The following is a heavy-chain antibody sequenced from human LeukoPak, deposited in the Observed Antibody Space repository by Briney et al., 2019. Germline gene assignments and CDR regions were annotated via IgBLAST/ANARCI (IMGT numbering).Heavy chain of an antibody. CDR3: ASESIVGATIGNWFDP. D-gene: IGHD1-26*01. V-gene: IGHV3-21*01. CDR2: ISSSSSYI. J-gene: IGHJ5*02. CDR1: GFTFSSYA. Sequence: GGSLRLSCAASGFTFSSYAMAWVRQAPGKGLEWVSSISSSSSYIYYADSVKGRFTISRDNAKNSLYLQMNSLRAEDTAVYYCASESIVGATIGNWFDPWGQGTLVTVSS.